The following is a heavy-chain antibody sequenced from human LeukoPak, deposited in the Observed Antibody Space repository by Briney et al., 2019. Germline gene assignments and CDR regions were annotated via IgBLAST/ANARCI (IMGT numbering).Heavy chain of an antibody. CDR3: ARDSYIIAAFDI. D-gene: IGHD3-10*01. V-gene: IGHV4-39*07. CDR1: GGSIGRSSYY. Sequence: SETLSLTCTVSGGSIGRSSYYWGWIRQPPGKGLEWIGNIYCSGKTDYNPSLKSRVTISVDTSKNQFSLKLSSVTAADTAVYYCARDSYIIAAFDIWGQGTMVTVSS. CDR2: IYCSGKT. J-gene: IGHJ3*02.